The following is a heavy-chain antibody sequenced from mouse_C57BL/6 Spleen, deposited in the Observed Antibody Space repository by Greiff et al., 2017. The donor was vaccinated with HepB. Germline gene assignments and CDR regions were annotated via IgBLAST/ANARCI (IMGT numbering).Heavy chain of an antibody. D-gene: IGHD2-4*01. V-gene: IGHV1-82*01. J-gene: IGHJ3*01. CDR1: GYAFSSSW. CDR3: TRSEDYGWFAY. CDR2: IYPGDGDT. Sequence: VQLQQSGPELVKPGASVKISCKASGYAFSSSWMNWVKQRPGKGLEWIGRIYPGDGDTNYNGKFKGKATLTADKSSSTAYMQRSSLTSEDSAVYFWTRSEDYGWFAYWGQGTLVTVSA.